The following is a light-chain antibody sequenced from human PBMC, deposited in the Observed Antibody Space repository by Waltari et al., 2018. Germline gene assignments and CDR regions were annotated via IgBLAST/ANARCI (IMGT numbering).Light chain of an antibody. CDR3: CSYAGSGSWV. V-gene: IGLV2-23*01. Sequence: QSALTQPASVSGSPGQSIPLSCPGSGSEAGSYKPVSRYQQHPCKAPKLIIYEDTKRPSGISNRFSASKSDNTASLTISGLQAEDEAEYYCCSYAGSGSWVFGGGTKLTVL. CDR2: EDT. CDR1: GSEAGSYKP. J-gene: IGLJ3*02.